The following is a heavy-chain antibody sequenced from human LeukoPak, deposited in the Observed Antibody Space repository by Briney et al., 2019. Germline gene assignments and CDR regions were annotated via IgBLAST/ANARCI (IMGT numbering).Heavy chain of an antibody. V-gene: IGHV4-34*01. CDR3: ARVTMIVVVNWFDP. CDR2: INHSGST. CDR1: GGSFSGYY. D-gene: IGHD3-22*01. J-gene: IGHJ5*02. Sequence: SETLSLTCAVYGGSFSGYYWSWIRQPPGKGLEWIGEINHSGSTNYNPSLKSRVTISVDTSKNQFSLKLSSVTAADTAVYYCARVTMIVVVNWFDPWAREPWSPSPQ.